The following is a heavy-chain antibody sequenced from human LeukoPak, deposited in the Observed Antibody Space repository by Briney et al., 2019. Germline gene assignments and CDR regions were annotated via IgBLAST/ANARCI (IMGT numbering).Heavy chain of an antibody. CDR2: LSGRGDTT. CDR1: GFTFSNYG. Sequence: PGGSLRLSCVASGFTFSNYGMSWVRQAPGKGLEWVSLLSGRGDTTYYADSVKGRFTISRDNSKNTLYLQMNSLRVEDTAVYYCARESQLDYDSSGYSFDAFDIWGQGTMVTVSS. J-gene: IGHJ3*02. V-gene: IGHV3-23*01. CDR3: ARESQLDYDSSGYSFDAFDI. D-gene: IGHD3-22*01.